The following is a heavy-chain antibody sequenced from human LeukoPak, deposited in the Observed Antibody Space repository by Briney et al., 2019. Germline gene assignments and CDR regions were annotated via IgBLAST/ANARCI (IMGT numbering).Heavy chain of an antibody. D-gene: IGHD3-16*01. V-gene: IGHV3-30*04. CDR2: ISYDGSNK. CDR1: GFTFSSYA. Sequence: PGGSLRLSCAASGFTFSSYAMNWVRQAPGKGLEWVAVISYDGSNKYYADSVKGRFTISRDNSKNMLYLQMNSLRAEDTALYYCAKDCHQGGGTEEGVDFDYWGQGTLVTVSS. CDR3: AKDCHQGGGTEEGVDFDY. J-gene: IGHJ4*02.